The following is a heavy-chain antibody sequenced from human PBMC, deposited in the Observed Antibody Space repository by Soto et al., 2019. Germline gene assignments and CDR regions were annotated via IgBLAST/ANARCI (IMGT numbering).Heavy chain of an antibody. V-gene: IGHV5-51*01. J-gene: IGHJ6*02. D-gene: IGHD3-16*01. Sequence: GESLKISCQGSGYSFTTYWIGWVRQMPGKGLEWMGIIYPGNSDIRYSPSFQGQVTISADKSISTAYLKWSGLKASDTAMYYCARLGIWSYGMDVWGQGTTVTSP. CDR1: GYSFTTYW. CDR3: ARLGIWSYGMDV. CDR2: IYPGNSDI.